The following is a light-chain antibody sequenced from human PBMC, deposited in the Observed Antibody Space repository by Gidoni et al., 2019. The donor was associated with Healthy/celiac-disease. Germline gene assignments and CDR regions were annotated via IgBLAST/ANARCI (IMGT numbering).Light chain of an antibody. J-gene: IGLJ3*02. CDR3: AAWDDSLNGWV. Sequence: QSVLTQPPSASGTPGPRVPISCSGRSSNIGSNTVNWYQQLPGTAPKLLIYSNNHRPSGVPDRFSGSKSGTSASLAISGLQSEDEGDYYCAAWDDSLNGWVFGGGTKLTVL. CDR2: SNN. CDR1: SSNIGSNT. V-gene: IGLV1-44*01.